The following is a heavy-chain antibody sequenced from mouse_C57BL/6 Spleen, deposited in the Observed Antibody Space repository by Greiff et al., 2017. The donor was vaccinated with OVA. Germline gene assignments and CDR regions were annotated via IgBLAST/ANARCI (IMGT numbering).Heavy chain of an antibody. CDR2: FYPGSGSI. Sequence: QVHVKQSGAELVKPGASVKLSCKASGYTFTEYTIHWVKQRSGQGLEWIGWFYPGSGSIKYNEKFKDKATLTADKSSSTVYMELSRLTSEDSAVYFCARHEGRTVVANYAMDYWGQGTSVTVSS. V-gene: IGHV1-62-2*01. J-gene: IGHJ4*01. CDR1: GYTFTEYT. D-gene: IGHD1-1*01. CDR3: ARHEGRTVVANYAMDY.